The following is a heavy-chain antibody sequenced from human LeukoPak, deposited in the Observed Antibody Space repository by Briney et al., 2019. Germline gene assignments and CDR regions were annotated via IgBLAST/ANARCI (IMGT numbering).Heavy chain of an antibody. Sequence: TVKVSCKASGGTFSSYAISWVRQAPGQGLEWMGGIIPIFGTANYAQKFQGRVTITADESTSTAYMELSSLRSEDTAVYYCARDKNKRFRGVITELYYYYGMDVWGKGTTVTVSS. J-gene: IGHJ6*04. CDR1: GGTFSSYA. CDR2: IIPIFGTA. D-gene: IGHD3-10*01. V-gene: IGHV1-69*01. CDR3: ARDKNKRFRGVITELYYYYGMDV.